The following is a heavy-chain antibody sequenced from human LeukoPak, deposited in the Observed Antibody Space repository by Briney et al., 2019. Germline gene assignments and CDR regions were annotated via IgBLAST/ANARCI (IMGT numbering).Heavy chain of an antibody. D-gene: IGHD6-25*01. CDR2: ISPSGGST. V-gene: IGHV1-46*01. Sequence: ASVKVSCKASGYTFTNSYLHWVRQAPGQGLEWMGIISPSGGSTTYAQKFQGRVTMTRDTSTSTVYMELSSLRSEDTAVYYCARGGYRSPRDAFDIWGQGTMVTVSS. J-gene: IGHJ3*02. CDR1: GYTFTNSY. CDR3: ARGGYRSPRDAFDI.